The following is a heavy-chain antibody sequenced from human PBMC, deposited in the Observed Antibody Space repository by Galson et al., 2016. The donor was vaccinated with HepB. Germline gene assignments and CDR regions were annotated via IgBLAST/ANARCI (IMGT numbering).Heavy chain of an antibody. CDR1: GVPISRAA. CDR2: ISIGDDTT. V-gene: IGHV3-23*01. Sequence: SLRLSCAVSGVPISRAALSWVRQAPGKGLEWVSSISIGDDTTYYADSVKGRFTISRDSSRNTSSLQMNSLTAEDTATYYCADRGSLWYLVSWGQGTLVTVSS. D-gene: IGHD6-19*01. J-gene: IGHJ4*02. CDR3: ADRGSLWYLVS.